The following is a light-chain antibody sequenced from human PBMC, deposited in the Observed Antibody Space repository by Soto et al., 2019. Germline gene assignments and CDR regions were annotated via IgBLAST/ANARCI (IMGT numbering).Light chain of an antibody. CDR2: EAS. J-gene: IGLJ2*01. CDR3: CSYAGSSTVV. Sequence: QSVLTQPASVSGSPGQSITISCTGTSSDVGSYNLGSWYQQHPGKAPKLMIYEASRRPSGVSNRFSGSKSGNTASLTISGRQAEDEADYYCCSYAGSSTVVFGGGTQLTVL. CDR1: SSDVGSYNL. V-gene: IGLV2-23*01.